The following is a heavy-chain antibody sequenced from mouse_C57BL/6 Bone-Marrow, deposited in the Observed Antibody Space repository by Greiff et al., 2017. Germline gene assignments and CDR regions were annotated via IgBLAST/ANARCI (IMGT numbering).Heavy chain of an antibody. CDR3: ARLAYSYGSSYSY. D-gene: IGHD1-1*01. CDR2: IDPGNGDT. V-gene: IGHV1-12*01. J-gene: IGHJ2*01. CDR1: GYTFTSYN. Sequence: QVQLQQSGAELVRPGASVTMSCKASGYTFTSYNMHWVKQTPRQGLEWIGAIDPGNGDTSYNQKFKGKATLTADKSSSTAYMQRSSLTSDDSAVYCCARLAYSYGSSYSYWGQGTTLTVSS.